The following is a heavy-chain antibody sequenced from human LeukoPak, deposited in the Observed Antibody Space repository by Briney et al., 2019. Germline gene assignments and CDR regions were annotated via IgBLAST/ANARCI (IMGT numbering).Heavy chain of an antibody. CDR2: IIPIFGIA. Sequence: SVKVSCKASGGTFSSYAISWVRQAPGQGLEWMGRIIPIFGIANYAQKFQGRVTITADKSTSTVFMELSSLRSEDTAVYYCARDPVEMANPGICSYFDYWGQGTLVTVSS. J-gene: IGHJ4*02. D-gene: IGHD5-24*01. V-gene: IGHV1-69*04. CDR1: GGTFSSYA. CDR3: ARDPVEMANPGICSYFDY.